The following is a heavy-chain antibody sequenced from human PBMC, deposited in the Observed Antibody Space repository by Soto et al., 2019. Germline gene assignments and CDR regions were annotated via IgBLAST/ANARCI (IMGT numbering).Heavy chain of an antibody. Sequence: ASVKVSCKASGGTFSSYAISWVRQAPGQGLEWMGGMNPNSGNTNYAQKFQGRVTMTRNNSISTAYMELSSLRSEDTAVYYCARGDYGGYYYYYYYMDVWGKGTTVTVSS. J-gene: IGHJ6*03. CDR2: MNPNSGNT. V-gene: IGHV1-8*02. CDR1: GGTFSSYA. CDR3: ARGDYGGYYYYYYYMDV. D-gene: IGHD4-17*01.